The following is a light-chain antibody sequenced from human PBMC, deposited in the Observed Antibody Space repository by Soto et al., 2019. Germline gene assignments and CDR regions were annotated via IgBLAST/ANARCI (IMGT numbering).Light chain of an antibody. Sequence: EIVLTQSPDTLSLSPGERATLSCRASQTVSSDYLVWYQQKPGQAPRLLIYGASSRATGIPDRFSGSGSGTDFTLTISRLEPEDFAMYYCQQYGRTFGLGTKVDIK. J-gene: IGKJ1*01. CDR3: QQYGRT. CDR2: GAS. CDR1: QTVSSDY. V-gene: IGKV3-20*01.